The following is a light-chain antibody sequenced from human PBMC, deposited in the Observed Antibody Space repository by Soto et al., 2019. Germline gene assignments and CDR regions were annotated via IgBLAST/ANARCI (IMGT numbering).Light chain of an antibody. CDR2: GAS. Sequence: EIVLTQSPGTLSLSPGERATLSCRASQSVSSSYLAWYQQKPGQAPRPLIYGASSRAIGIPDRFSGSGSGTDFTLTISRLEPEDFAVDYCQQYGSSPWTFGQGTKVAIK. CDR1: QSVSSSY. V-gene: IGKV3-20*01. CDR3: QQYGSSPWT. J-gene: IGKJ1*01.